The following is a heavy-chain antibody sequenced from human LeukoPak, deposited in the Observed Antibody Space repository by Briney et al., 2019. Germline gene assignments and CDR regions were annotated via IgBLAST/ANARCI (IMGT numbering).Heavy chain of an antibody. CDR1: GFTFSSYS. CDR3: ASAKVTWGVRLYYFDY. V-gene: IGHV3-21*01. CDR2: ISSSSSYI. D-gene: IGHD7-27*01. Sequence: GGSLRLSCAASGFTFSSYSMNWVRQAPGKGLEWVSSISSSSSYIYYADSVKGRFTISRDNAKNSLYLQMNSLRAEDTAVYYCASAKVTWGVRLYYFDYWGQGTLVTVCS. J-gene: IGHJ4*02.